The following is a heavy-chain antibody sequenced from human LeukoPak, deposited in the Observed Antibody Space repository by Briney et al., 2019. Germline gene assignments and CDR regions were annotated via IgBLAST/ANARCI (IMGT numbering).Heavy chain of an antibody. V-gene: IGHV1-2*04. D-gene: IGHD6-13*01. CDR1: GYTFTGYY. Sequence: ASVKVSCKASGYTFTGYYTHWVRQAPGQGLEWMGWINPNSGGTNYAQKFQGWVTMTRDTSISTAYMELSRLRSDDTAVYYCAREGIAAAGTSVDYWGQGTLVTVSS. CDR2: INPNSGGT. CDR3: AREGIAAAGTSVDY. J-gene: IGHJ4*02.